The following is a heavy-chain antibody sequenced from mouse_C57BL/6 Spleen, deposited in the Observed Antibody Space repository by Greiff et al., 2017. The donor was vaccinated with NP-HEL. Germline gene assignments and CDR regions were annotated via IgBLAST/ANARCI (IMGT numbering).Heavy chain of an antibody. CDR3: ARTGIYYGNYGFAY. CDR2: ISNLAYSI. D-gene: IGHD2-1*01. Sequence: EVQLQESGGGLVQPGGSLKLSCAASGFTFSDYGMAWVRQAPRKGPEWVAFISNLAYSIYYADTVTGRFTISRENAKNTLYLEMSSLRSEDTAMYYCARTGIYYGNYGFAYWGQGTLVTVSA. J-gene: IGHJ3*01. CDR1: GFTFSDYG. V-gene: IGHV5-15*01.